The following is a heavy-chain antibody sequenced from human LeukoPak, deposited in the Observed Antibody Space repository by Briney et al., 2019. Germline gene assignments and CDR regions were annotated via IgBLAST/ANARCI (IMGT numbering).Heavy chain of an antibody. D-gene: IGHD3-3*01. J-gene: IGHJ5*02. V-gene: IGHV6-1*01. Sequence: SQTLSLTCAISGDSVSSNSVTWNWIRQPPSRGLEWLGRTYYRSTWYNDYAVSVRGRITVNPDTSKNQFSLKLSSVTAADTAVYYCARVFSRPLRFLEWDPKPRNWFDPWGQGTLVTVSS. CDR2: TYYRSTWYN. CDR1: GDSVSSNSVT. CDR3: ARVFSRPLRFLEWDPKPRNWFDP.